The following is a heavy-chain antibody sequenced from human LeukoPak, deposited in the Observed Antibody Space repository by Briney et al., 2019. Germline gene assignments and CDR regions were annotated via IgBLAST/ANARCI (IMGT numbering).Heavy chain of an antibody. J-gene: IGHJ2*01. V-gene: IGHV3-30*02. Sequence: GGSLRLSCAASGFTFSSYGMHWVRQAPGKGLEWVAFIRYDGSNKYYADSVKGRFTISRDNSKNTLYLQMNSLRAEDTAVYYCAKGDQGTYYYDSSTLYFDLWGRGTLVTVSS. CDR2: IRYDGSNK. D-gene: IGHD3-22*01. CDR1: GFTFSSYG. CDR3: AKGDQGTYYYDSSTLYFDL.